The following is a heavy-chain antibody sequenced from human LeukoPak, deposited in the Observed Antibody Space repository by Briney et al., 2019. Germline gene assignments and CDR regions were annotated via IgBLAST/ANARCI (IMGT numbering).Heavy chain of an antibody. CDR2: ISGSGGST. J-gene: IGHJ4*02. Sequence: GGSLRLSCAASGFIFSSYAMSWVRQAPGKGLERVSAISGSGGSTYYADSVKGRFTISRDNSKNTLYLQMNSLRAEDTAVYYCAKDLSTGTTIGTMDYWGQGTLVTVSS. V-gene: IGHV3-23*01. CDR1: GFIFSSYA. CDR3: AKDLSTGTTIGTMDY. D-gene: IGHD1-7*01.